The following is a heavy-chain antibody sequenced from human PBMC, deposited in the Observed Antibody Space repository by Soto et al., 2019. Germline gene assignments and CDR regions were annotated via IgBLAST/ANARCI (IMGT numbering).Heavy chain of an antibody. J-gene: IGHJ3*02. CDR1: GYTFTSYG. CDR3: ARDRGPVVVVAANYDAFDI. D-gene: IGHD2-15*01. V-gene: IGHV1-18*01. Sequence: ASVKVSCKGSGYTFTSYGISWVRQAPGQRLEWMGWISAYNGNTNYAQKLQGRVTMTTDTSTSTAYMELRSLRSDDTAVYYCARDRGPVVVVAANYDAFDIWGQGTMVTVSS. CDR2: ISAYNGNT.